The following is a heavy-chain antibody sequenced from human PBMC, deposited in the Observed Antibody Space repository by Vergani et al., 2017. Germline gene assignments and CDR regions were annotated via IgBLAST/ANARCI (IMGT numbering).Heavy chain of an antibody. Sequence: EVQLVESGGGLLKPGDHVRLSCAVSGLNFNDAWMTWVRQAPGKGLEWLGRVISKKDGGRADYSPHVKGTITISRDESKSTIYLDMNSLRIEDTATYYCSNCNVGASFSWGPGARVTVSS. J-gene: IGHJ4*02. D-gene: IGHD1-26*01. CDR1: GLNFNDAW. CDR3: SNCNVGASFS. CDR2: VISKKDGGRA. V-gene: IGHV3-15*01.